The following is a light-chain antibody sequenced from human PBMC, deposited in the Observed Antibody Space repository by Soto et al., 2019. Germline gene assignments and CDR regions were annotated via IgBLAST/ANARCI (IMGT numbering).Light chain of an antibody. CDR2: DAS. Sequence: QMTQSPSSLSASIGDRVTISCQASQDVGNFLNWYQQRPGKAPYLLIYDASNLDSGVSSRFSGSGSGRGFSFTTTRPQPDDVATYFCQQYGSLPITFGQGTRMEIK. CDR3: QQYGSLPIT. CDR1: QDVGNF. V-gene: IGKV1-33*01. J-gene: IGKJ5*01.